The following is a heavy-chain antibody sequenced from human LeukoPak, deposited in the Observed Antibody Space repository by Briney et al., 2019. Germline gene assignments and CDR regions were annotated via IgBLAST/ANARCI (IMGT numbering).Heavy chain of an antibody. J-gene: IGHJ6*02. CDR3: ARDGLNYDFWSGYYYYYYGMDV. D-gene: IGHD3-3*01. Sequence: ASVNVSCKASGYTFTGYYMHWVRQAPGQGLEWMGWINPNSGGTNYAQKFQGWVTMTRDTSISTAYMELSRLRSDGTAVYYCARDGLNYDFWSGYYYYYYGMDVWGQGTTVTVSS. CDR1: GYTFTGYY. V-gene: IGHV1-2*04. CDR2: INPNSGGT.